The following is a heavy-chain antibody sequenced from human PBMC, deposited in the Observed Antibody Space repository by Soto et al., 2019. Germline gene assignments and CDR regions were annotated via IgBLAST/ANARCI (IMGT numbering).Heavy chain of an antibody. Sequence: PSETLSLTCTVSGGSISSGYYWTWIRQHPGKGLEWIGYIYYSGSTNYNPSLKSRVTISVDTSKNQFSLKLSSVTAADTAVYYCARVYYHGSGPFDYWGQGTLVTVSS. CDR1: GGSISSGYY. D-gene: IGHD3-10*01. CDR2: IYYSGST. V-gene: IGHV4-61*01. J-gene: IGHJ4*02. CDR3: ARVYYHGSGPFDY.